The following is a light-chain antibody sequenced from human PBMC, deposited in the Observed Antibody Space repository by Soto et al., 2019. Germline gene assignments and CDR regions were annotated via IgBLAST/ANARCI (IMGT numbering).Light chain of an antibody. CDR1: SSDVGGYNY. CDR3: LSYAGSPRYV. V-gene: IGLV2-11*01. Sequence: QSALTQPRSVSGSPGQSVTISCTGTSSDVGGYNYVSWYQQHPGKAPKVMIYDVSERPSGVPDRFSGSKSGNTASLTISGLQAEDEADYYCLSYAGSPRYVFGTGTKLTVL. J-gene: IGLJ1*01. CDR2: DVS.